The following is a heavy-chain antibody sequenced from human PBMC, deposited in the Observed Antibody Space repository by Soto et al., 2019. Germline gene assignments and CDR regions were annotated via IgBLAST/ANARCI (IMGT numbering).Heavy chain of an antibody. CDR2: ISGSGGST. Sequence: PGGSLRLSCAASGFTFSSYAMSWVRQAPGKGLEWVSAISGSGGSTYYADSVKGRFTISRDNSKNTLSLQMNSLRAEDAAVYYCAKDPYSGSYGWFDPWGQGTLVTVSS. CDR3: AKDPYSGSYGWFDP. CDR1: GFTFSSYA. J-gene: IGHJ5*02. D-gene: IGHD1-26*01. V-gene: IGHV3-23*01.